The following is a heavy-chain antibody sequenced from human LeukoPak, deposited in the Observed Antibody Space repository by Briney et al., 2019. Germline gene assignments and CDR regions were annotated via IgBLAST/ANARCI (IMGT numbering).Heavy chain of an antibody. CDR3: ARGQAYYFDY. Sequence: SETLSLTCTVSGGSISSGDYYWSWIRQPPGKGLEWIGYIYYSGSTYYNPSLKSRVTISVDTSKNQFTLKLSSATAADTAVYYCARGQAYYFDYWGQGTLVTVSS. V-gene: IGHV4-30-4*01. CDR1: GGSISSGDYY. CDR2: IYYSGST. J-gene: IGHJ4*02.